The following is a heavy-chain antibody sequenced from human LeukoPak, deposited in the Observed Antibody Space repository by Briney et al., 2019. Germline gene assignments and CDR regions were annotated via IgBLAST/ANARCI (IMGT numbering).Heavy chain of an antibody. CDR1: GFTFSSYA. CDR3: AKSRIVVVTPAYFDY. Sequence: GGSLRLSCAASGFTFSSYAMSWVRQAPGKGLEWVSAISGSGGSTYYADSVKGRFTISRDNSKNTLYLQMNSLRAEDTAVYYCAKSRIVVVTPAYFDYWGQGTLVTVSS. D-gene: IGHD2-21*02. V-gene: IGHV3-23*01. J-gene: IGHJ4*02. CDR2: ISGSGGST.